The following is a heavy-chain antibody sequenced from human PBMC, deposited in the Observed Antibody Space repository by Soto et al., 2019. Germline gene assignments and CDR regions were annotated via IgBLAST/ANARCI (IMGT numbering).Heavy chain of an antibody. CDR3: GRDLTSNANCIDP. D-gene: IGHD2-2*01. J-gene: IGHJ5*02. V-gene: IGHV4-30-4*01. CDR1: GDSIHVGGYY. Sequence: SETLSLTCSVSGDSIHVGGYYWTWIRQRPGKGLEWMGYIYYTGKTYYNPSLESRLTMSVDRSKNQFSLRLTSVTAADTAVYFCGRDLTSNANCIDPWGQGTLVTSPQ. CDR2: IYYTGKT.